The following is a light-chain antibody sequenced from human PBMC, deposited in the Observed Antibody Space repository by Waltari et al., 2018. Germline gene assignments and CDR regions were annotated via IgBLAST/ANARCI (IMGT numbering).Light chain of an antibody. J-gene: IGLJ2*01. CDR1: SSDVGGYNY. CDR2: DVS. CDR3: SSYTSSNTVV. V-gene: IGLV2-14*03. Sequence: HSALTQPASVSGSPGQSITIPCSGSSSDVGGYNYVSWYLQYPGQAPKLIIYDVSQRPPDISDPFSGSKAGSTASLTISGLQAEDEADYYCSSYTSSNTVVFGGGTKVTVL.